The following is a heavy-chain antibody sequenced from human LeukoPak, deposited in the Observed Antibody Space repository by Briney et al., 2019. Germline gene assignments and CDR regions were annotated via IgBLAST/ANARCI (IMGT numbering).Heavy chain of an antibody. Sequence: GASVKVSCKASGYTFTGYYVHWVRQAPGQGLEWMGWIDPNSGGTNYAQRFQGRVTMTRDTSIDSAYMELSRLKSDDTAVYYCATPGANWGSPKRIQDDAFDIWGQGTMVTVSS. CDR3: ATPGANWGSPKRIQDDAFDI. V-gene: IGHV1-2*02. CDR1: GYTFTGYY. D-gene: IGHD7-27*01. J-gene: IGHJ3*02. CDR2: IDPNSGGT.